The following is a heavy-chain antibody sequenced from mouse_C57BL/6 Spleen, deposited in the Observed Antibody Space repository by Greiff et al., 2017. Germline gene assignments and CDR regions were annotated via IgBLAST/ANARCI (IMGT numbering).Heavy chain of an antibody. CDR2: IYPGSGST. J-gene: IGHJ1*03. V-gene: IGHV1-55*01. CDR3: ARIYYGYDDGYFDV. D-gene: IGHD2-2*01. CDR1: GYTFTSYW. Sequence: QVQLQQPGAELVKPGASVKMSCKASGYTFTSYWITWVKQRPGQGLEWIGDIYPGSGSTNYNEKFKSKATLTVDTSSSTAYMQLSSLPSEDSAVYYCARIYYGYDDGYFDVWGTGTTVTVSS.